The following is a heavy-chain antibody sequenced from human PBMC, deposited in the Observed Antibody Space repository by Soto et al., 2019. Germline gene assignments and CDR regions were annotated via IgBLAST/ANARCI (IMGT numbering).Heavy chain of an antibody. J-gene: IGHJ4*02. CDR2: ILQNGDT. CDR1: GGPFSAGGYY. D-gene: IGHD4-17*01. V-gene: IGHV4-31*03. Sequence: SETLSLTCTVSGGPFSAGGYYWSWIRQAPGKGLEWIGYILQNGDTSYNPPLKSRVTISTDTSKRQFSLKLTSVTAADTAVYYCARGDSTVSSVFDYWGQGLLVT. CDR3: ARGDSTVSSVFDY.